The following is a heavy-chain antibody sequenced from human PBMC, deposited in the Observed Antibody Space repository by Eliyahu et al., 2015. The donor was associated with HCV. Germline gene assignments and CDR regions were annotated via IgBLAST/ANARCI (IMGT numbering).Heavy chain of an antibody. D-gene: IGHD4-23*01. CDR3: ARDRGWVVTPIYFDY. CDR2: IKQDGSEK. CDR1: GFTFSSYW. V-gene: IGHV3-7*05. J-gene: IGHJ4*02. Sequence: EVQLVESGGGLVQPGGTLRLSCAASGFTFSSYWMSWAHQAPGKGLEWVANIKQDGSEKHYVDSVKGRITISRDNAKNSLYLQMNNLRAEDTAVYYCARDRGWVVTPIYFDYWGQGTLVTVSS.